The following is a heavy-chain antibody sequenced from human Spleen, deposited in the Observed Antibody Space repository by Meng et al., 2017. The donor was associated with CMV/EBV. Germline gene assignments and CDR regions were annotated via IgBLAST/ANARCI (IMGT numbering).Heavy chain of an antibody. CDR1: GGTFSSYA. Sequence: ASVKVSCKASGGTFSSYAISWVRQAPGQGLEWMGWINPNSGGTHYAQKFQGRVTMTRDTSISTAYMELSRLRSDDTAVFYCARALSFYHTSGIDSNWFDPWGQGTLVTVSS. CDR3: ARALSFYHTSGIDSNWFDP. D-gene: IGHD3-22*01. J-gene: IGHJ5*02. CDR2: INPNSGGT. V-gene: IGHV1-2*02.